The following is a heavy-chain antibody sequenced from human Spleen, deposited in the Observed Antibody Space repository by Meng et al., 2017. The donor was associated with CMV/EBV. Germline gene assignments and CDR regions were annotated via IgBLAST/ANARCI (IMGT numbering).Heavy chain of an antibody. Sequence: GESLKISCAASGFTVTSNYMNWVRQAPGKGLEWVSVIYSGDSTYYADSVKGRFTISRDNSMDTMYLQMNSLRPEDTAVYYCARAAFCSSSTCWYGMDVWGQGTTVTVSS. V-gene: IGHV3-53*05. CDR1: GFTVTSNY. CDR2: IYSGDST. J-gene: IGHJ6*02. CDR3: ARAAFCSSSTCWYGMDV. D-gene: IGHD2-2*01.